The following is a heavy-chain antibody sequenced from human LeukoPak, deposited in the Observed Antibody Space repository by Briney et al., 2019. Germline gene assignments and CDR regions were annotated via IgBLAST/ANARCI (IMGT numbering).Heavy chain of an antibody. CDR2: INPNSGGT. J-gene: IGHJ4*02. CDR1: GYTFTGYY. V-gene: IGHV1-2*06. D-gene: IGHD6-19*01. CDR3: ARDRLGSGWSRVDY. Sequence: ASVKVSCKSSGYTFTGYYMHWLRQAPGQGLDCMGRINPNSGGTNYAQKFQGRVSMTRDTCISTAYMELSRLRSDDTAVYYCARDRLGSGWSRVDYWGQGTLVTVSS.